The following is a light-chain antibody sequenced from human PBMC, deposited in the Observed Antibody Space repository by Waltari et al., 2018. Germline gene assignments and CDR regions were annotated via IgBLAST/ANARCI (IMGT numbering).Light chain of an antibody. CDR1: SSDVRAYDY. CDR3: TSYTTSRTWV. V-gene: IGLV2-14*01. CDR2: EVR. Sequence: QSALTQPASVSGSPGQSITISCTGTSSDVRAYDYVSWYQQKPGKAPQLIIYEVRDRTPGVPNRFSGSKSGYTAFLTISGLQAEDEADYYCTSYTTSRTWVFGGGTKLTVL. J-gene: IGLJ3*02.